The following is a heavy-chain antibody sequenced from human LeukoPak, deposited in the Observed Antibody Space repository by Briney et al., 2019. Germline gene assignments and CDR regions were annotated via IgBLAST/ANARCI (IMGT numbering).Heavy chain of an antibody. D-gene: IGHD3-10*01. CDR3: ARAVGPYDY. Sequence: PGRSLRLSCAASGFIFSTYGMHWVRQARGEGLEWVAVIWYDGSIKYYADSVKDRFTISRDNSENTLYLQMNSLRAEDTGVYYCARAVGPYDYWGQGTLVTVSS. CDR2: IWYDGSIK. CDR1: GFIFSTYG. J-gene: IGHJ4*02. V-gene: IGHV3-33*01.